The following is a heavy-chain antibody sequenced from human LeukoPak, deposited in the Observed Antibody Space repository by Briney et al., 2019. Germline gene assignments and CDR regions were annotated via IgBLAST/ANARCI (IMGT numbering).Heavy chain of an antibody. CDR1: GGSISSSY. D-gene: IGHD3-3*01. J-gene: IGHJ4*02. Sequence: ETLSLTCTVSGGSISSSYWNWVRQAPGKGLEWVGRIKSKTDGGTTDYAAPGKGRFTISRDDSENTVYLQMDSLKTEDTAVYYCSTGGYYIDYWGQGTLVTVSS. V-gene: IGHV3-15*07. CDR3: STGGYYIDY. CDR2: IKSKTDGGTT.